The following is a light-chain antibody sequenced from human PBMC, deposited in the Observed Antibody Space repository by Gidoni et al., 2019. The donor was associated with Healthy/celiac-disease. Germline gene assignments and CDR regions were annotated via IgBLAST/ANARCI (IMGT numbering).Light chain of an antibody. Sequence: DIQMTPSASSLSASIGDRVTITCRASQSISSYLNWYQQKPGKAPKLLIYAASSLQSGVPSRFSGSGSGTDFTITISSLQPEDFATYYCQQSYSTPPSFGQGTKLEIK. J-gene: IGKJ2*03. CDR1: QSISSY. CDR3: QQSYSTPPS. V-gene: IGKV1-39*01. CDR2: AAS.